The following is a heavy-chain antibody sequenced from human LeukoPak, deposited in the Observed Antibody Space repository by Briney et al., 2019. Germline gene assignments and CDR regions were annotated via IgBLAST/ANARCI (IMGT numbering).Heavy chain of an antibody. CDR3: ARASYSYDISGWVPFDY. J-gene: IGHJ4*02. Sequence: SETLSLTCTVSGNSISSGGYYWSWIRQPAGKGLGWIGRIYTSGSTTYNPSLKSRVTISGDTSENQFSLRLSSVTAADTAVYYCARASYSYDISGWVPFDYWGQGTLVTVSS. V-gene: IGHV4-61*02. CDR2: IYTSGST. D-gene: IGHD3-22*01. CDR1: GNSISSGGYY.